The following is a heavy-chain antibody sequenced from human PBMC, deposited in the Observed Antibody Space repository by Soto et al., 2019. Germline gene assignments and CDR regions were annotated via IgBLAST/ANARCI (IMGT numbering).Heavy chain of an antibody. Sequence: SETLSLTCSVSGGSVSSGSFYWGWIRQPPGKGLEWIGNVYYNGDTYYNPSLKSRVTISVDTSENQFSLRLNYVTAADTAVYYCASTADHCSGGSCFGRNYYYYYYMDVWGKGTTVTVSS. D-gene: IGHD2-15*01. V-gene: IGHV4-39*01. J-gene: IGHJ6*03. CDR1: GGSVSSGSFY. CDR2: VYYNGDT. CDR3: ASTADHCSGGSCFGRNYYYYYYMDV.